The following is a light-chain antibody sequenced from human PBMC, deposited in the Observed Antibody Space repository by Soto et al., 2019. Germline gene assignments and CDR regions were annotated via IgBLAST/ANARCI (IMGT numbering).Light chain of an antibody. CDR2: EVS. CDR1: SSDVGRYNY. CDR3: SSYSTSSTLL. V-gene: IGLV2-14*01. Sequence: QSALTQPASVSGSPGQSITISCTGTSSDVGRYNYVSWFQQHPGKAPKLMIYEVSNRPSGVSNRFSGSKSGNTASLTISGLQAEDEAHYYFSSYSTSSTLLFGGGTKLTVL. J-gene: IGLJ2*01.